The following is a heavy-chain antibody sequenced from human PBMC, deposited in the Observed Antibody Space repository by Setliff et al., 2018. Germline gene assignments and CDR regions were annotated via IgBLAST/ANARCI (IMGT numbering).Heavy chain of an antibody. Sequence: ASETLSLTCTVSGYSISSGYIWGWIRQPPGKGLEWVGNIGHTGSINYNPFLKSRLTISRDTSKNQVSLKLNSVTATDTAVYYCARDLGHGGDSDYWGQGILVTVSS. V-gene: IGHV4-38-2*02. CDR2: IGHTGSI. J-gene: IGHJ4*02. CDR1: GYSISSGYI. CDR3: ARDLGHGGDSDY. D-gene: IGHD2-21*02.